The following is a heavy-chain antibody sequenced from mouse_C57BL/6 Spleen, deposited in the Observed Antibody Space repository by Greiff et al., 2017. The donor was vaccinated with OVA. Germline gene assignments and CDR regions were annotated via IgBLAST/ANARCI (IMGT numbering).Heavy chain of an antibody. CDR1: GYTFTEYT. Sequence: VQLQQSGAELVKPGASVKLSCKASGYTFTEYTIHWVKQRSGQGLEWIGWFYPGSGSIKYNEKFKDKATLTADKSSSTVYMELSRLTSEDSAVYFCARHEDEGLNDDDGYFDYWGQGTTLTVSS. D-gene: IGHD2-4*01. CDR2: FYPGSGSI. CDR3: ARHEDEGLNDDDGYFDY. J-gene: IGHJ2*01. V-gene: IGHV1-62-2*01.